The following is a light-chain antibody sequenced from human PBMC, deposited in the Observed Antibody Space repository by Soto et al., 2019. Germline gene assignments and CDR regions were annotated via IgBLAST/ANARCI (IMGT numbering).Light chain of an antibody. CDR2: AAS. V-gene: IGKV1-39*01. CDR1: QSISSN. Sequence: IHMTQSPSTLSASVGDRVTITCRASQSISSNLNWYQQKPGKVPKLLIYAASSLQSGVPSRFSGSGSGTDFTLTINSLQPEDFATYYCQQSYSSPPTFGQGTKVDIK. CDR3: QQSYSSPPT. J-gene: IGKJ1*01.